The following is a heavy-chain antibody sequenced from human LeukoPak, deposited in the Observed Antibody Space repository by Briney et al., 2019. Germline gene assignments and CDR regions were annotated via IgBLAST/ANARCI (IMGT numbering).Heavy chain of an antibody. V-gene: IGHV3-7*03. CDR2: IKQDGSEK. D-gene: IGHD3-3*01. J-gene: IGHJ6*02. Sequence: QAGGSLRLSCAASGFTFSSYAMSWVRQAPGKGLEWVANIKQDGSEKYYVDSVKGRFTISRDNAKKSLYLQMNSLRAEDTAVYYCARDTSLYYDFWSGYNHGMDVWGQGTTVTVSS. CDR1: GFTFSSYA. CDR3: ARDTSLYYDFWSGYNHGMDV.